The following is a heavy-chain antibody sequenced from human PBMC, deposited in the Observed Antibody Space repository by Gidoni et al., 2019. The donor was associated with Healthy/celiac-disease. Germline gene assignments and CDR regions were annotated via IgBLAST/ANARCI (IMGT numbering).Heavy chain of an antibody. V-gene: IGHV3-23*01. J-gene: IGHJ5*02. CDR1: GFNFSSYA. Sequence: EGQLLESGGGLVQPGGSLRLSCAASGFNFSSYAMSWVSQAPGKGLEGVAAISGSGGSTYHAASVTGRFTISRDNSKNTLYLQMNSLRAEDTAVYYCAKDFHSSSWTTNWFDPWGQGTLVTVSS. D-gene: IGHD6-13*01. CDR3: AKDFHSSSWTTNWFDP. CDR2: ISGSGGST.